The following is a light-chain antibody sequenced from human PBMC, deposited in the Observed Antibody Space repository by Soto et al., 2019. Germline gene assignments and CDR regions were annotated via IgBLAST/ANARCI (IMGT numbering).Light chain of an antibody. CDR3: QQYGSSSYT. V-gene: IGKV3-20*01. CDR1: QSVSSTY. Sequence: EIVLTQSPGTLSLSPGERATLSCRASQSVSSTYLARYQQNPGQAPRLLIYGASSRATGIPDRFSGSGSGTDFTLTISRLEAEDFAVYFCQQYGSSSYTFGQGTKLEIK. CDR2: GAS. J-gene: IGKJ2*01.